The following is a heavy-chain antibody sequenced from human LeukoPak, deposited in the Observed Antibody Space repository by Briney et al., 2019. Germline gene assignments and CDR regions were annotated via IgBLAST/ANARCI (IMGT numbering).Heavy chain of an antibody. CDR1: GYTFTGYY. CDR3: ARGGYDSSGYRGTDFDY. V-gene: IGHV1-2*02. Sequence: ASVKVSCKASGYTFTGYYMHWVRQAPGQGLEWMGWINPNSGGTNYAQKFQGRVTMTRDTSTSTVYMELSSLRSEDTAVYYCARGGYDSSGYRGTDFDYWGQGTLVTVSS. J-gene: IGHJ4*02. CDR2: INPNSGGT. D-gene: IGHD3-22*01.